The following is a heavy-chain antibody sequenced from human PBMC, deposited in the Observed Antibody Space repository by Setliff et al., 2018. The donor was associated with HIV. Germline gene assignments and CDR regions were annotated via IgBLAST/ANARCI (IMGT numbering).Heavy chain of an antibody. CDR2: INHSGST. J-gene: IGHJ6*03. Sequence: SETLSLTCTVSGGSISSGAYYWTWIRQPPGKGLEWIGEINHSGSTNYNPSLKSRVSMSVDTSKNQFSLRLSSVTAADTAVYYCARAVGHCSDCSYNMYYYYMDVWGKGTTVTVS. CDR3: ARAVGHCSDCSYNMYYYYMDV. D-gene: IGHD2-15*01. CDR1: GGSISSGAYY. V-gene: IGHV4-61*08.